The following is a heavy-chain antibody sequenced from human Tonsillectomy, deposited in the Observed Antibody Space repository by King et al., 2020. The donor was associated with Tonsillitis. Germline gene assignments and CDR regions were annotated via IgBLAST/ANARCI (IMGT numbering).Heavy chain of an antibody. D-gene: IGHD6-19*01. Sequence: QLVQSGGGVVQPGRSLRLSCAASGLSFRSYDMHWVRQAPGKGLEWVAVISYDGSNKYYADSVKGRFTISRDNSKDTLYLQMNSLRAEDTAVYYCAKPWVRPGLTVALDYWGQGTLVTVSS. J-gene: IGHJ4*02. CDR2: ISYDGSNK. V-gene: IGHV3-30*18. CDR1: GLSFRSYD. CDR3: AKPWVRPGLTVALDY.